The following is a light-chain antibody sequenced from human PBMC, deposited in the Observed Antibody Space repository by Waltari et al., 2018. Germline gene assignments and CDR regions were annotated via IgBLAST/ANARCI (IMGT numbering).Light chain of an antibody. J-gene: IGKJ4*01. CDR1: QSINTY. CDR3: QTSYT. Sequence: DIQMTQPPSSLPASVGDRVTITCRASQSINTYLNRYQQRPGQAPKLLISVASNLERGVSSRFSGSGSGTDFTLTISDLQPEDFASYYYQTSYTFGGGTKVEIK. V-gene: IGKV1-39*01. CDR2: VAS.